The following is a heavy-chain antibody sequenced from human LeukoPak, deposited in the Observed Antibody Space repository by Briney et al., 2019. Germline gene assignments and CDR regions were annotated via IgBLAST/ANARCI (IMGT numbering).Heavy chain of an antibody. CDR2: LYPGDSDP. D-gene: IGHD6-13*01. CDR1: GYTFTTYW. V-gene: IGHV5-51*01. Sequence: GESLKISCKASGYTFTTYWIGWLRHMPGNHLDCMGILYPGDSDPRYSPSHQAPVTISADKSISTAYLQWSRLKASDSAMYYCVRHGLGSSWFGFDYWGQGTLVTVSS. J-gene: IGHJ4*02. CDR3: VRHGLGSSWFGFDY.